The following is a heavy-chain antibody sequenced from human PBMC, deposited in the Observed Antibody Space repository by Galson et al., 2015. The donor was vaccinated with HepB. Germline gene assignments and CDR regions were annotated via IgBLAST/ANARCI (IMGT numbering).Heavy chain of an antibody. CDR1: GFNFSNFW. V-gene: IGHV3-7*01. CDR2: MKEDGSER. Sequence: SLRLSCAASGFNFSNFWMSWVRQAPGKGLEWVANMKEDGSERYCGDSVKDRFTISRDNAKNSLYLQMTRLRAEDTAVYYCARYRVSAGGGDWFDPWGQRTLVTVSS. CDR3: ARYRVSAGGGDWFDP. D-gene: IGHD6-13*01. J-gene: IGHJ5*02.